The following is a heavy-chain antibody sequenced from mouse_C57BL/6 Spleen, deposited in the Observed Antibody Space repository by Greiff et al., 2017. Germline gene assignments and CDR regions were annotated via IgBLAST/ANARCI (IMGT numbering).Heavy chain of an antibody. CDR1: GYTFTSYW. CDR3: ASFWLLETLYFDY. J-gene: IGHJ2*01. Sequence: QVQLQQSGAELVKPGASVKLSCKASGYTFTSYWMHWVKQRPGQGLEWIGMIHPNSGSTNYNEKFKSKATLTVDKSSSTAYMQLSSLTSEDSAVYYCASFWLLETLYFDYWGQGTTLTVSS. CDR2: IHPNSGST. D-gene: IGHD2-3*01. V-gene: IGHV1-64*01.